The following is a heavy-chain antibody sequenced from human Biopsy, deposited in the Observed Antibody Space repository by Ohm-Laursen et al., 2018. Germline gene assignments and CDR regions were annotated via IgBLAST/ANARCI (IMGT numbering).Heavy chain of an antibody. CDR3: ARDETGSSVFGPYYYGMDV. Sequence: GSSVKVSCKASGYSFTKYYINWVRQAPGQGLEWVGIINPTGGTASYAEKFQGRVTLTRDTSTGTVYLELNSLISEDTALYYCARDETGSSVFGPYYYGMDVWGQGTTVTVSS. CDR2: INPTGGTA. CDR1: GYSFTKYY. V-gene: IGHV1-46*01. J-gene: IGHJ6*02. D-gene: IGHD3-9*01.